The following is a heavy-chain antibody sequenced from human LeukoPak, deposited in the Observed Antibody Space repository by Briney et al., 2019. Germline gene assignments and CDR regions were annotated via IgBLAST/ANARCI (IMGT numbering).Heavy chain of an antibody. J-gene: IGHJ5*02. CDR1: GFTFSSYS. CDR2: ISSSSSYI. D-gene: IGHD3-9*01. CDR3: ARVDGQRLTGYRGFDP. V-gene: IGHV3-21*01. Sequence: PGGSLRLSCAASGFTFSSYSMNWVRQAPGKGLEWVSSISSSSSYIYYADSVKGRFTISRDNAKNSLYLQMNSLRAEDTAAYYCARVDGQRLTGYRGFDPWGQGTLVTVSS.